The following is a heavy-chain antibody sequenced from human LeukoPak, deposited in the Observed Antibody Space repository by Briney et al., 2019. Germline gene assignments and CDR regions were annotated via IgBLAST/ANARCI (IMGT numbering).Heavy chain of an antibody. CDR3: ARVLRYCSGGNCYSGGLGYMDV. Sequence: GGSLRLSCAASGFTFDDYAMHWVRQAPGKGLEWVSLISWDGGSTYYADSVKGRFTISRDNAKNSLFLQMNSLRAEDTAVYYCARVLRYCSGGNCYSGGLGYMDVWGKGTTVTISS. CDR1: GFTFDDYA. D-gene: IGHD2-15*01. V-gene: IGHV3-43D*03. CDR2: ISWDGGST. J-gene: IGHJ6*03.